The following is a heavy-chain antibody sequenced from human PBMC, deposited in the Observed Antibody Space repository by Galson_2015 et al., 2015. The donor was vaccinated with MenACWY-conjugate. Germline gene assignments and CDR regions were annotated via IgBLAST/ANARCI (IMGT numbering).Heavy chain of an antibody. Sequence: SLRLSCAASGFTFSNYWMHWVRQTPGKGLVWVSRINRDGTSTTYADSVKGRFTISRDNAKNTLILQMNSLRVEGTAVYYCTRDRKGLIASVLSNWFDPWGQGTLVTVSS. D-gene: IGHD2/OR15-2a*01. CDR3: TRDRKGLIASVLSNWFDP. V-gene: IGHV3-74*01. J-gene: IGHJ5*02. CDR1: GFTFSNYW. CDR2: INRDGTST.